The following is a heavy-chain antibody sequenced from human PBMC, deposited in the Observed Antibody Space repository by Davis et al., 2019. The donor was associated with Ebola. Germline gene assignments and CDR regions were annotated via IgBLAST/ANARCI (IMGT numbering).Heavy chain of an antibody. J-gene: IGHJ4*02. CDR2: IYYSGST. D-gene: IGHD2-2*01. CDR3: ARVGVVVPAARYYFDY. Sequence: PSETLSLTCTVSGGSVSSGSYYWSWIRQPPGKGLEWIGYIYYSGSTNYNPSLKSRVTISVDTSKNQFSLKLSSVTAADTAVYYCARVGVVVPAARYYFDYWGQGTLVTVSS. CDR1: GGSVSSGSYY. V-gene: IGHV4-61*01.